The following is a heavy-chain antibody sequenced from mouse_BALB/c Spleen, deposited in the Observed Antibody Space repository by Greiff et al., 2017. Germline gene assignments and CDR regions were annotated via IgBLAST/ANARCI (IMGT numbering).Heavy chain of an antibody. D-gene: IGHD1-1*01. Sequence: EVQVVESGGDLVKPGGSLKLSCAASGFTFSSYGMSWVRQTPDKRLEWVATISSGGSYTYYPDSVKGRFTIFRDNAKNTLDLQMSSLKSEDTAMYYCARQEYYGSRDAMDYWGQGTSVTVSS. V-gene: IGHV5-6*01. J-gene: IGHJ4*01. CDR3: ARQEYYGSRDAMDY. CDR2: ISSGGSYT. CDR1: GFTFSSYG.